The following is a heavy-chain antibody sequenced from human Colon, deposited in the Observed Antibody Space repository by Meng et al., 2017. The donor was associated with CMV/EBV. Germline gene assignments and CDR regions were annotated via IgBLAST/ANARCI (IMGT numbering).Heavy chain of an antibody. J-gene: IGHJ6*02. CDR1: GFPFSSFA. Sequence: GESLEISFAAAGFPFSSFAMGWVRQAPGKGLGWVSYITSLDTAIYYADSVKGRFTISRDNAKNSLYLQMNSLRAGDTAVYYCARSSGSYGKYYGMDVWGQGTTVTVSS. CDR3: ARSSGSYGKYYGMDV. V-gene: IGHV3-48*03. D-gene: IGHD1-26*01. CDR2: ITSLDTAI.